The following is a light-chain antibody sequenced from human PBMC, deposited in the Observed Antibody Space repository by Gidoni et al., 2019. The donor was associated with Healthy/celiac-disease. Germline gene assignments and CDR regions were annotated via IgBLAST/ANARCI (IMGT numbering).Light chain of an antibody. V-gene: IGKV3-20*01. J-gene: IGKJ2*01. CDR2: GAS. CDR1: QSVSSSY. Sequence: EIVLTQSPGTLSLSPGERATLACRASQSVSSSYLAWYQQKPGQAPRRLIYGASSRATGIPDRLSGSGSGTDCTLTSSRLEPEDCAVYYCQQDGSSSPYTFGQGTKLEIK. CDR3: QQDGSSSPYT.